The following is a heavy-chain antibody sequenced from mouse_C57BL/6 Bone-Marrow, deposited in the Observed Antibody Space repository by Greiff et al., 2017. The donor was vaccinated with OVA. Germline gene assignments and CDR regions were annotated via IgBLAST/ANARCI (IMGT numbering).Heavy chain of an antibody. CDR1: GFTFTNYY. D-gene: IGHD1-1*01. CDR3: ARYKGRVAVDYFAY. V-gene: IGHV7-3*01. Sequence: EVQGVESGGGLVQPGDSLSLSCAASGFTFTNYYMSWVRQPPGKALEWLAFIRNKPNGSTTEYSASVKGRFTISRDNSQSILYLQMNALGAEDSATYYCARYKGRVAVDYFAYWGQGTALTVSS. J-gene: IGHJ2*01. CDR2: IRNKPNGSTT.